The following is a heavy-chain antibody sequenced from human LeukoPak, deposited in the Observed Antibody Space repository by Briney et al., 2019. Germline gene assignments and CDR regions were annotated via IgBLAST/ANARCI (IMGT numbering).Heavy chain of an antibody. V-gene: IGHV3-30*18. Sequence: GGSLRLSCAASGFTFSSYGMHWVRQAPGKGLEWVAVISYDGSNKYYADSVKGRFTISRDNSKNTLYLQMNSLRAEDTAVYYCAKDLRYFDWFLWGQGTLVTVSS. CDR1: GFTFSSYG. J-gene: IGHJ4*02. CDR2: ISYDGSNK. CDR3: AKDLRYFDWFL. D-gene: IGHD3-9*01.